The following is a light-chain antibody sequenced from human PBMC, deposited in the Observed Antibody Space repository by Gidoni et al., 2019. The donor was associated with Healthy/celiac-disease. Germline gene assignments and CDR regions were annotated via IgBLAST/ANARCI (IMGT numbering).Light chain of an antibody. CDR2: GNS. Sequence: QSVLTQPPSVSVAPGQRVTISCTGSSSNIGEGYDVPWYQQLPGTAPKLLIYGNSNRPSGVPDRFSGSKSGTSASLAITGLQAEDEADYYCQSYDSSLSGSVFGGGTKLTVL. CDR3: QSYDSSLSGSV. V-gene: IGLV1-40*01. J-gene: IGLJ3*02. CDR1: SSNIGEGYD.